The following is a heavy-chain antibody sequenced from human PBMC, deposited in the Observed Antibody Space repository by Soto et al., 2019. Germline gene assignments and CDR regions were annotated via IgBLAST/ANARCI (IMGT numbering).Heavy chain of an antibody. CDR1: GGSISNYY. CDR3: ARGGKDFWSSPFDS. V-gene: IGHV4-4*07. Sequence: QGQLQESGPGQVKPSETLSLTCTVSGGSISNYYCNWIRQPAGKGLDWIGRIDTSGSTNCNPSLKSRATMSVDTSKRESSLKLSSVTAADTALYYCARGGKDFWSSPFDSWARGALVTVSS. CDR2: IDTSGST. D-gene: IGHD3-3*01. J-gene: IGHJ4*02.